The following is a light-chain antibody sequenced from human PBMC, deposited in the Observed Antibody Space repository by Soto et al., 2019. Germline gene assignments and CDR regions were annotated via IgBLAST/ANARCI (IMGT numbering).Light chain of an antibody. J-gene: IGKJ4*01. Sequence: EIVLTQSPGTLSLSPGERATLSCRASQSVSSSYLAWYQQKPGQAPRLLIYGASSRATGIPDRFSGSGSETEFTLTISSLQSEDFAVYYCQQYNNWPPLTFGGGTKVDIK. V-gene: IGKV3-20*01. CDR2: GAS. CDR3: QQYNNWPPLT. CDR1: QSVSSSY.